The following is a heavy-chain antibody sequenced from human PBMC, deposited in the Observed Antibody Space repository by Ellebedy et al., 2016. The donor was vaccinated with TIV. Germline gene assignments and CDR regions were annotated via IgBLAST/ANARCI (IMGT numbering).Heavy chain of an antibody. CDR1: GDSINNHF. D-gene: IGHD3-9*01. CDR2: VHHSGST. CDR3: ARDPTDVLTGQIYGMDV. V-gene: IGHV4-59*11. J-gene: IGHJ6*02. Sequence: PSETLSLTCTVSGDSINNHFWTWIRQPQGKGLEWIGYVHHSGSTSYNPSLKSRVTISLDASKSQFSLNLSSVTAADTAVYYCARDPTDVLTGQIYGMDVWGQGTTVTVSS.